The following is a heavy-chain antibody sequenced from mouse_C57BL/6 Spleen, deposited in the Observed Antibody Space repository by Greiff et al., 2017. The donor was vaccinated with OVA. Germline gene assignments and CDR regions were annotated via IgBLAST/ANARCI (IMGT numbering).Heavy chain of an antibody. J-gene: IGHJ4*01. CDR1: GYTFTTYP. CDR2: FHPYNDDT. CDR3: ARRDYDEDAMDY. V-gene: IGHV1-47*01. Sequence: VKLLESGAELVKPGASVKMSCKASGYTFTTYPIEWMKQNHGKSLEWIGNFHPYNDDTKYNEKFKGKATLTVEKSSSTVYLELSRLTSDDSAVYYCARRDYDEDAMDYWGQGTSVTVAS. D-gene: IGHD2-4*01.